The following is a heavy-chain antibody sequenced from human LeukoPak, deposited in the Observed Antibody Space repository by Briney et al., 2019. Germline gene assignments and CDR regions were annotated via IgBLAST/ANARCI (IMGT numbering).Heavy chain of an antibody. CDR1: GYTFTSYY. J-gene: IGHJ4*02. Sequence: GASVKVSCKASGYTFTSYYMHWVRQAPGQGLEWMGIINPSGGSTSYAQIFQGRVTMTRDTSTSTVYMELSSLRSEDTAVYYCARGRLPYCGGDCFSGYFDXWGQGXLVTV. CDR2: INPSGGST. CDR3: ARGRLPYCGGDCFSGYFDX. V-gene: IGHV1-46*01. D-gene: IGHD2-21*02.